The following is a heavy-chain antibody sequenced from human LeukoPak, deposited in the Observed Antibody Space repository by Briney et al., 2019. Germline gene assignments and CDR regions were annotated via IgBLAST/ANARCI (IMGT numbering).Heavy chain of an antibody. CDR1: GGSISSSN. V-gene: IGHV3-23*01. CDR2: ISGSGGST. D-gene: IGHD3-22*01. Sequence: ETLSLTCAVSGGSISSSNWWSWVRQAPGKGLEWVSAISGSGGSTYYADSVKGRFTISRDNSKNTLYLQMNSLRAEDTAVYYCAKRGSGGYYYFDYWGQGTLVTVSS. J-gene: IGHJ4*02. CDR3: AKRGSGGYYYFDY.